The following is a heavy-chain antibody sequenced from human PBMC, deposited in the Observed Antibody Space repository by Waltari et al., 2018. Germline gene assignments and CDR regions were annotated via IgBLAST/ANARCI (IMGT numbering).Heavy chain of an antibody. CDR2: IKQDESGK. J-gene: IGHJ4*02. CDR1: GFTFSSYW. Sequence: EVQLVESGGGLVQPGGSLRLSCAASGFTFSSYWMSWVRQAPGKGLEWVASIKQDESGKYYVDSVKGRFTISRDNAKNSLYLQMNSLRAEDTALYYCARAGDHGGKTDYWSQGTLVTVSS. V-gene: IGHV3-7*01. D-gene: IGHD4-17*01. CDR3: ARAGDHGGKTDY.